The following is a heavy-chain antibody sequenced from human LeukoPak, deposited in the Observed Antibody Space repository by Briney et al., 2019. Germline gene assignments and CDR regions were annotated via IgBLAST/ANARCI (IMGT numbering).Heavy chain of an antibody. CDR3: ARRDAHAFDI. CDR1: GGSISGTTYN. J-gene: IGHJ3*02. V-gene: IGHV4-39*01. Sequence: SETLSLTCSVSGGSISGTTYNWGWIRQPPGSGLEWIVTIHYSGTTYYNPFLKSRVTISIDTSKNQFSLKLTSVTAADTAVYYCARRDAHAFDIWGQGTMVTVSS. CDR2: IHYSGTT.